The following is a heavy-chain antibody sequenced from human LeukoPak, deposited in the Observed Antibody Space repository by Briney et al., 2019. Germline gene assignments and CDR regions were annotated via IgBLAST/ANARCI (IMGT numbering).Heavy chain of an antibody. J-gene: IGHJ4*02. D-gene: IGHD3-10*01. CDR2: VRSKAYGGRT. Sequence: GRSLSLSCTTSGFTFGDYAMSWVRQAPGKGLEWVGLVRSKAYGGRTESATSVKGRFTFSRDDSKSIAYLQMSSLTTEDTAVYFCTRGGQLLGKGYFFDYWGQGTVVTVSS. CDR1: GFTFGDYA. CDR3: TRGGQLLGKGYFFDY. V-gene: IGHV3-49*04.